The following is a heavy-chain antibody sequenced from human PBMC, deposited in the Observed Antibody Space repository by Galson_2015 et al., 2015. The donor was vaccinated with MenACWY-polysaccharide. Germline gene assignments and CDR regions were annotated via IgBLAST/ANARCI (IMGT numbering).Heavy chain of an antibody. CDR1: GFTFSSYG. Sequence: SLRLSCAASGFTFSSYGMHWVRQAPGKGLEWVAVIWYDGSNKYYADSVKGRFTISRDNSENTLYLQMNSLRAEDTAVYYCAGGYCSSTSCHSFDYWGQGTLVTVSS. V-gene: IGHV3-33*01. CDR2: IWYDGSNK. J-gene: IGHJ4*02. CDR3: AGGYCSSTSCHSFDY. D-gene: IGHD2-2*01.